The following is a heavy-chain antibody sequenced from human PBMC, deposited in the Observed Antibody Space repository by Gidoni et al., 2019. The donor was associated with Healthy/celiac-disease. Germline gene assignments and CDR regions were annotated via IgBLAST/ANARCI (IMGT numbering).Heavy chain of an antibody. CDR1: GGSFSGYY. V-gene: IGHV4-34*01. CDR2: INHSGST. Sequence: QVQLQQWGAGLLKPSETLSLTCAVYGGSFSGYYWSWIRQPPGKGLEWIGEINHSGSTNYNPSLKSRVTISVDTSKNQFSLKLSSVTAADTAVYYCARAHSSGYYHAFDIWGQGTMVTVSS. D-gene: IGHD3-22*01. CDR3: ARAHSSGYYHAFDI. J-gene: IGHJ3*02.